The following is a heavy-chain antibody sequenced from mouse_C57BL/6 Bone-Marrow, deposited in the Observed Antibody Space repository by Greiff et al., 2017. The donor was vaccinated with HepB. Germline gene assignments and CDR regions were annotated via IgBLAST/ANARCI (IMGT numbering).Heavy chain of an antibody. CDR3: ARDSLYYFDY. CDR1: GFTFSSYG. J-gene: IGHJ2*01. V-gene: IGHV5-6*01. CDR2: ISSGGSYT. Sequence: EVKLMESGGDLVKPGGSLKLSCAASGFTFSSYGMSWVRQTPDKRLEWVATISSGGSYTYYPDSVKGRFTISRDNAKNTLYLQMSSLKSEDTAMYYCARDSLYYFDYWGQGTTLTVSS.